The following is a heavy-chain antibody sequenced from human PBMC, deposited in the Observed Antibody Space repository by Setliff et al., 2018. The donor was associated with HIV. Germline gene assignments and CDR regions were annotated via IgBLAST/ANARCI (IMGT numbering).Heavy chain of an antibody. V-gene: IGHV3-9*01. D-gene: IGHD6-6*01. CDR1: GFTLSGHW. J-gene: IGHJ6*03. CDR2: ISWNSGSI. CDR3: AKGRVRYYYYYMDV. Sequence: PGGSLRLSCTASGFTLSGHWMHWVRQAPGKGLEWVSGISWNSGSIGYADSVKGRFTISRDNAKNSLYLQMNSLRAEDTALYYCAKGRVRYYYYYMDVWGKGTTVTVSS.